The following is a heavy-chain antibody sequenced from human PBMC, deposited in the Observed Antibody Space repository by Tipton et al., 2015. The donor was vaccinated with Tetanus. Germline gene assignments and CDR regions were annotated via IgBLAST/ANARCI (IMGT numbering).Heavy chain of an antibody. CDR3: ARANNEFPKKGPFDS. CDR2: IYNSGNT. V-gene: IGHV4-59*01. J-gene: IGHJ4*02. D-gene: IGHD1-1*01. CDR1: GAPISSYY. Sequence: TLSLTCTVSGAPISSYYWSWIRQPPGNGLEWIGYIYNSGNTNYNPSLKSRVTISVDTSKNQFSLKLNSVTAADTAVYYCARANNEFPKKGPFDSWGQGSLVIVSS.